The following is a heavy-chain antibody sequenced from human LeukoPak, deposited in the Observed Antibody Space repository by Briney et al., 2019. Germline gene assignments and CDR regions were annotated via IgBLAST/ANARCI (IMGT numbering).Heavy chain of an antibody. CDR1: GDSISRYY. Sequence: PSETLSLTCSVSGDSISRYYWNWIRQPAGKGLEWIGRVFASGTTNYNPSLTSRVSISADKSKNQVSLRLGSVTAADTAIYYCARGWKQLVYWGQGALVTVSS. CDR2: VFASGTT. D-gene: IGHD1-1*01. CDR3: ARGWKQLVY. J-gene: IGHJ4*02. V-gene: IGHV4-4*07.